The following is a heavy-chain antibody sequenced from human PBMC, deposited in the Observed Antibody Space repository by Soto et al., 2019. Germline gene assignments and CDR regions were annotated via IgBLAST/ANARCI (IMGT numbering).Heavy chain of an antibody. CDR1: GFTFSNYA. D-gene: IGHD2-21*02. J-gene: IGHJ4*02. CDR2: ISGSGDTS. CDR3: AKEGTSDLYYFDY. Sequence: PGGSLRLSCAASGFTFSNYAISWVRQAPGKGLEWVSIISGSGDTSYYADSVKGRFTISRDNSRNTLYLQMNSLRAGDSAKYYCAKEGTSDLYYFDYWGPGTLVTVSS. V-gene: IGHV3-23*01.